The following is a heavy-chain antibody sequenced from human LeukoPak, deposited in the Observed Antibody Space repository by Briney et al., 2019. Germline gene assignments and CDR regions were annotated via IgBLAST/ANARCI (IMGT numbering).Heavy chain of an antibody. CDR2: ISYSGST. D-gene: IGHD3-10*01. J-gene: IGHJ4*02. CDR3: AREYGSGTYYNFDY. Sequence: SETLSLTCTVSGGSISSYYWSWIRQPPGKGLEWIGYISYSGSTKYNPSLKSRVTISVDTSKNQFSLKLSSVTAADTAVYYCAREYGSGTYYNFDYWGQGTLVTVSS. V-gene: IGHV4-59*01. CDR1: GGSISSYY.